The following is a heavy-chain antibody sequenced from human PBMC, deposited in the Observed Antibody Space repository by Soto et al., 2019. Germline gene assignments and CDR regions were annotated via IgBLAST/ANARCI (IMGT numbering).Heavy chain of an antibody. CDR3: ARDGVCTSTTCPVGNWFDP. CDR2: INHRGST. CDR1: SGSFSGCY. Sequence: QVQLQQWGAGLLKPSETLSLTCVVYSGSFSGCYWSWIRQSPGKGLEGIGGINHRGSTNYNPSLESRVTISVDTSKNQFSLKLPSVTAADTAMYYCARDGVCTSTTCPVGNWFDPWGQGTLGTVSS. D-gene: IGHD2-2*01. V-gene: IGHV4-34*01. J-gene: IGHJ5*02.